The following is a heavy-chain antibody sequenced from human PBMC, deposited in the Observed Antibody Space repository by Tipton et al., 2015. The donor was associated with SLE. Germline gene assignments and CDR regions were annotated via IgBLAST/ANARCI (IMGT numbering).Heavy chain of an antibody. CDR2: IKQDGSEK. CDR1: GFTFSSYW. CDR3: AKEPYSSSRLFDY. J-gene: IGHJ4*02. Sequence: SLRLSCAASGFTFSSYWMSWVRQAPGKGLEWVANIKQDGSEKYYVDSVKGRFTISRDNSKNTLYLQMNSLRAEDTAVYYCAKEPYSSSRLFDYWGQGTLVTVSS. D-gene: IGHD6-13*01. V-gene: IGHV3-7*01.